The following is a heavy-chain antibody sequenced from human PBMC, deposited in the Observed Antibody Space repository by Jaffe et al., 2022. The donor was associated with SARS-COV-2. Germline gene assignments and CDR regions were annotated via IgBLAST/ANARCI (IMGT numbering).Heavy chain of an antibody. CDR3: ARDWGYCSGGSCYSDAFDI. V-gene: IGHV3-30-3*01. Sequence: QVQLVESGGGVVQPGRSLRLSCAASGFTFSSYAMHWVRQAPGKGLEWVAVISYDGSNKYYADSVKGRFTISRDNSKNTLYLQMNSLRAEDTAVYYCARDWGYCSGGSCYSDAFDIWGQGTMVTVSS. D-gene: IGHD2-15*01. J-gene: IGHJ3*02. CDR1: GFTFSSYA. CDR2: ISYDGSNK.